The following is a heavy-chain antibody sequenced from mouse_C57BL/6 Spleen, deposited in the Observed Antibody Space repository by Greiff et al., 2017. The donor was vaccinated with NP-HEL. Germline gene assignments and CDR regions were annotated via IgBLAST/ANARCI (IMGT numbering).Heavy chain of an antibody. CDR3: TANWEDAMDY. CDR2: IRLKSDNYAT. V-gene: IGHV6-3*01. D-gene: IGHD4-1*01. J-gene: IGHJ4*01. CDR1: GFTFSNYW. Sequence: LQQSGGGLVQPGGSMKLSCVASGFTFSNYWMNWVRQSPEKGLEWVAQIRLKSDNYATLYAESVKGRFTISRDDSKSSVYLQMNNLRAEDTGIYYCTANWEDAMDYWGQGTSVTVSS.